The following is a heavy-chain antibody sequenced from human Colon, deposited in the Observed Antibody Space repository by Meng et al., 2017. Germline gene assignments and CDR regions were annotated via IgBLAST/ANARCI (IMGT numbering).Heavy chain of an antibody. CDR2: VNPNSNYG. CDR1: GYNFPGYY. J-gene: IGHJ4*02. V-gene: IGHV1-2*06. D-gene: IGHD6-19*01. CDR3: ARGYSSGISFDY. Sequence: QVRQGKAGGVVKKPGASVKVSCKAYGYNFPGYYMHWVRQAPGQGLEWMGRVNPNSNYGNYAQKFQGRVTMTRDTSISTAYMELSRLRSDDTALYYCARGYSSGISFDYWGQGTLVTVSS.